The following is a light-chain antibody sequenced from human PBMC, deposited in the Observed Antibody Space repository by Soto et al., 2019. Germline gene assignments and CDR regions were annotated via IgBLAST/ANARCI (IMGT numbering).Light chain of an antibody. Sequence: AIPLTQSPSSLSASVGDRVTITCRASHDIRHDLGWYQQKAGKAPKLMISTASVLQEGVPSRFSGSGSGTDFTLTISSLQPEDFATDFCQQDSGFPPTFGQGTTMEIK. CDR2: TAS. CDR3: QQDSGFPPT. J-gene: IGKJ1*01. V-gene: IGKV1-6*01. CDR1: HDIRHD.